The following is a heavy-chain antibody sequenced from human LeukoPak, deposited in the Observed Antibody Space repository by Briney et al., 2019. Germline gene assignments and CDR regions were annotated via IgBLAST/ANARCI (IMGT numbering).Heavy chain of an antibody. Sequence: ASVKVSCKAPGYTFTGYYMHWVRQAPGQGLEWMGWINPNSGGTNYAQKFQGRVTMTRDTSISTAYMELSRLRSDDTAVYYCARDAPRILYPYYYYYGMDVWGQGTTVTVSS. D-gene: IGHD2-8*01. CDR1: GYTFTGYY. J-gene: IGHJ6*02. V-gene: IGHV1-2*02. CDR3: ARDAPRILYPYYYYYGMDV. CDR2: INPNSGGT.